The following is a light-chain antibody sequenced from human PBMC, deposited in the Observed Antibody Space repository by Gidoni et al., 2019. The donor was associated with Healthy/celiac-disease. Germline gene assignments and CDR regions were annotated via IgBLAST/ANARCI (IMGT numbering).Light chain of an antibody. J-gene: IGKJ4*01. V-gene: IGKV1-39*01. CDR3: QQSYSTLLT. Sequence: DMQMSQSPSSLPASVGDRVTTTCRASQSSSSYLNWYLQKPGKAPKLLIYAASSWQSGVPSRFSGSGSGTDFTLTISSLQPEVFATYYCQQSYSTLLTFXGXTKVEIK. CDR2: AAS. CDR1: QSSSSY.